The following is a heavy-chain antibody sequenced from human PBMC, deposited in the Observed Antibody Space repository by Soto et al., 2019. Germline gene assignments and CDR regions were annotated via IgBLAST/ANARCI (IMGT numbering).Heavy chain of an antibody. CDR1: SGSIRSSIYY. J-gene: IGHJ5*02. CDR2: IYYSGST. V-gene: IGHV4-39*02. Sequence: SETLSLTCTVSSGSIRSSIYYWGWIRQPPGKGLEWIGSIYYSGSTYYNPSLQSRVTISVDTSKSQFSLNLISVTAADTAVYYCTRDSFTMLRGVPTAKRFDPWGQGTLVTVSS. D-gene: IGHD3-10*01. CDR3: TRDSFTMLRGVPTAKRFDP.